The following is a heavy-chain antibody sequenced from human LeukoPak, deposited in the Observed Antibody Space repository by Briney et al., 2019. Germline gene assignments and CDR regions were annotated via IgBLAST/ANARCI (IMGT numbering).Heavy chain of an antibody. D-gene: IGHD3-10*02. Sequence: ASVKVSCKASGYTFTGYYMHWVRQPPGQGLEWMGWINPNSGGTNYAQKFQGRVTMTRDTSISTAYMELSRLRSDDTAVYYCARDGPGRITMLDWGQGTLVTVSS. V-gene: IGHV1-2*02. CDR3: ARDGPGRITMLD. CDR1: GYTFTGYY. CDR2: INPNSGGT. J-gene: IGHJ4*02.